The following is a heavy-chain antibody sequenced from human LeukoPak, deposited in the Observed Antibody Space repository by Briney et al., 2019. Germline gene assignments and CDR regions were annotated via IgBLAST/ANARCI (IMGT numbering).Heavy chain of an antibody. V-gene: IGHV4-39*01. J-gene: IGHJ4*02. CDR1: GGSISSSSYY. CDR3: ARYHPSRYCSSTSCLNYSDY. CDR2: IYYSGST. D-gene: IGHD2-2*01. Sequence: SETLSLTCTVSGGSISSSSYYWGWLRQPPGRGLEWIGSIYYSGSTYYNPSLKSRVTISVDTSKNQFSLKLSSVTAADTAVYYCARYHPSRYCSSTSCLNYSDYWGQGALVTVSS.